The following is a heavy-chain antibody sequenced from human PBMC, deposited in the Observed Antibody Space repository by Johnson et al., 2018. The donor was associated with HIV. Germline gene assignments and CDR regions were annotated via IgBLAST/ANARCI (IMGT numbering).Heavy chain of an antibody. D-gene: IGHD6-6*01. CDR1: GFTVSSNY. CDR3: AKGSSYSSFYDAFDS. Sequence: PGGSLRVSCAASGFTVSSNYMSWVRQAPGKGLEWVSGINWNGGSTGYADSVKGRFTISRDNAKNSLYLQMNSLRAEDTALYYGAKGSSYSSFYDAFDSWGKGTMVTVSS. J-gene: IGHJ3*02. CDR2: INWNGGST. V-gene: IGHV3-20*04.